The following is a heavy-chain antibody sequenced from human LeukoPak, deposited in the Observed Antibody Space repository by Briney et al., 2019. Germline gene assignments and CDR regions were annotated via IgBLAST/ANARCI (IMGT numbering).Heavy chain of an antibody. V-gene: IGHV1-46*01. CDR1: GYTFTSYY. D-gene: IGHD1-14*01. J-gene: IGHJ4*02. CDR2: INPSGGST. Sequence: ASVKVSCKASGYTFTSYYMHWVRQAPGQGLEWMGIINPSGGSTSYAQKFQGRVTMTRDTSTSTVYMELSSLRSEDTAVYYCARDPLSPPEPEKGRHPFDYWGQGTLVTVSS. CDR3: ARDPLSPPEPEKGRHPFDY.